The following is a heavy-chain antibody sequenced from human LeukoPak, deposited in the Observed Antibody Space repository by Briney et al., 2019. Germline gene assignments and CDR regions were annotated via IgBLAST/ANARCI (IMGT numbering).Heavy chain of an antibody. D-gene: IGHD5-18*01. CDR3: ARLGGIYTAMERPSMDV. CDR1: GYTFTTYA. J-gene: IGHJ6*03. CDR2: INTNTGNP. V-gene: IGHV7-4-1*02. Sequence: ASVKVSCKASGYTFTTYAMNWVRQAPGQGLEWMGWINTNTGNPTYAQGFTGRFVFSSDTSVSTAYLQISSLKAEDTAVYYCARLGGIYTAMERPSMDVWGKGTTVTVSS.